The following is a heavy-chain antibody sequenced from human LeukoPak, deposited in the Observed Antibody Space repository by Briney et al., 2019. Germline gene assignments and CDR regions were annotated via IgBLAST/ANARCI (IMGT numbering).Heavy chain of an antibody. J-gene: IGHJ2*01. V-gene: IGHV4-34*01. CDR3: ARVTGGGNVAYWYFDL. CDR2: IHHAGDT. CDR1: GGSFTASY. D-gene: IGHD4-23*01. Sequence: SQTLSLTSGVDGGSFTASYWSWIRQSPGKGLEWIGEIHHAGDTNYNPSLKSRVTISLDIYKAQFSLNLKSVTAADTAVYYCARVTGGGNVAYWYFDLWGGGNLVTVSS.